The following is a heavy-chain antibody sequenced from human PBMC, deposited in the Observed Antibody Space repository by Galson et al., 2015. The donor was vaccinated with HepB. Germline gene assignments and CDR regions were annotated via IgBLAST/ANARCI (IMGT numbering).Heavy chain of an antibody. J-gene: IGHJ4*02. D-gene: IGHD3-10*01. CDR1: GYTFTGYY. Sequence: SVKVSCKASGYTFTGYYMHWVRQAPGQGLEWMGWINPNSGGTNYAQKFQGRVTMTRDTSISTAYMELSRLRSDDTAVYYCARIPYYYGPFDYWGQGTLVTVSS. CDR3: ARIPYYYGPFDY. V-gene: IGHV1-2*02. CDR2: INPNSGGT.